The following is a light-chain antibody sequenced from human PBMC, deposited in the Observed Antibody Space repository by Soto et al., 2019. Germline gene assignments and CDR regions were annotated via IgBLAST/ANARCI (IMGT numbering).Light chain of an antibody. CDR2: AAS. Sequence: DIQMTQSPSSLSASVGDRVTITCRASQSISSYLNWYQQKPGKAPKRLIYAASSLQSGLPSRFSGSGSGTEFILTISSLQPEDFATYYCLQHNSYPWTFGQGTKVDIK. CDR3: LQHNSYPWT. J-gene: IGKJ1*01. V-gene: IGKV1-17*01. CDR1: QSISSY.